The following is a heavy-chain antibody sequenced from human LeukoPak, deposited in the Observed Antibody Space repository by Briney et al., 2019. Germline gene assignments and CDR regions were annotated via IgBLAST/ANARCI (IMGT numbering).Heavy chain of an antibody. V-gene: IGHV3-21*04. CDR1: GFTFSDYS. D-gene: IGHD5-18*01. CDR3: AREGRVDSAVVLFDY. Sequence: GGSLRLSCAASGFTFSDYSMNWVRQAPGKGLEWVSSISSSTSYIYYTDSVKGRFTISRDNAKNSLYLQMNSLRADDTAVYYCAREGRVDSAVVLFDYWGQGTLVTVSS. J-gene: IGHJ4*02. CDR2: ISSSTSYI.